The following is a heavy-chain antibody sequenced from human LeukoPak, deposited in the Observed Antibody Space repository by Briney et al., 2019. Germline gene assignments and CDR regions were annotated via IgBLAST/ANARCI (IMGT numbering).Heavy chain of an antibody. J-gene: IGHJ3*02. D-gene: IGHD2-2*02. V-gene: IGHV4-59*01. Sequence: SETLSLTCTVSRDSISGYYWSWIRQPPGKGLEWIGYIYYSGSTNYNPSLKSRVTISVDTSKTQFSLKLSSVTAADTAVYYCARGDIVVVPAAIRGAGPDAFDIWGQGTMVTVSS. CDR2: IYYSGST. CDR1: RDSISGYY. CDR3: ARGDIVVVPAAIRGAGPDAFDI.